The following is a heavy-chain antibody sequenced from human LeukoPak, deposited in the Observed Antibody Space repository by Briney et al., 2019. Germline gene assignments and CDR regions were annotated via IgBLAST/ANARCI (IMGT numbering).Heavy chain of an antibody. CDR1: GSRFTSYW. Sequence: GGSLQISCKGSGSRFTSYWIGWVRQLPGKGLEWMGIIYPGDSDTRYSPSFQGQVTISADKSISTAYLQWSSLKASDTAMYYCARLMAAAEPGAFDYWGQGTLVTVSS. CDR3: ARLMAAAEPGAFDY. J-gene: IGHJ4*02. CDR2: IYPGDSDT. D-gene: IGHD6-13*01. V-gene: IGHV5-51*01.